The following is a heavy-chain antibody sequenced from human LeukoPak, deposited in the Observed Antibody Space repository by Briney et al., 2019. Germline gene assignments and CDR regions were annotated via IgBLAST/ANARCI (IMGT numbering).Heavy chain of an antibody. D-gene: IGHD2-2*01. J-gene: IGHJ4*02. CDR1: GSTFSPYS. Sequence: GGSLRLSCAASGSTFSPYSMNWVRQAPGKGLDWVSYISSSGTFIYCADSVKGRFTVSRDNAKNLLFLQMDSLRVEDTAVYYCARDPGVPAAPLDYWGLGTLVTVSS. V-gene: IGHV3-21*01. CDR2: ISSSGTFI. CDR3: ARDPGVPAAPLDY.